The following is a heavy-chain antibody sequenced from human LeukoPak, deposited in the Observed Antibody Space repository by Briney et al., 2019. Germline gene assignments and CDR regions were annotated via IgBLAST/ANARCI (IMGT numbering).Heavy chain of an antibody. J-gene: IGHJ3*02. CDR2: IIPILGIA. CDR1: GYTFTGYY. CDR3: AREKVDAFDI. V-gene: IGHV1-69*04. Sequence: GASVKVSCKASGYTFTGYYMHWVRQAPGQGLEWMGRIIPILGIANYAQKFQGRVTITADKSTSTAYMELSSLRSEDTAVYYCAREKVDAFDIWGQGTMVTVSS.